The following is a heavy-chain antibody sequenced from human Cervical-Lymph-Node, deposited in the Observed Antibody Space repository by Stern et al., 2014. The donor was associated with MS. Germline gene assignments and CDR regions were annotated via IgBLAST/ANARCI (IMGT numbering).Heavy chain of an antibody. Sequence: QVQLVQSGGGVVQPGRSLSLSCVVSGFTFSTYAMHWVRQAPGKGLECVAFVSYDGTKSNSTDSVKARFTISRDNSKNTLYLHMNSLRDEDTAVYFCARGGRGSGLEYWGQGALVTVSS. D-gene: IGHD6-19*01. J-gene: IGHJ4*02. CDR1: GFTFSTYA. CDR3: ARGGRGSGLEY. CDR2: VSYDGTKS. V-gene: IGHV3-30-3*01.